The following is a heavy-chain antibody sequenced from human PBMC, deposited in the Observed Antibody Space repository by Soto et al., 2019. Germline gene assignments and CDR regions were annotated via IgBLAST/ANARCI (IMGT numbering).Heavy chain of an antibody. Sequence: QLQLQESGPGLVKPSETLSLTCTVSGGSISSSSYYWGWIRQPPGKGLEWIGSIYYSGSTYYNPSLKSRVTISVDTSKNQFSLKLSSVTAADTAVYYCARQLGRNRGAKRSWFDPWGQGTLVTVSS. CDR1: GGSISSSSYY. CDR2: IYYSGST. CDR3: ARQLGRNRGAKRSWFDP. V-gene: IGHV4-39*01. D-gene: IGHD3-10*01. J-gene: IGHJ5*02.